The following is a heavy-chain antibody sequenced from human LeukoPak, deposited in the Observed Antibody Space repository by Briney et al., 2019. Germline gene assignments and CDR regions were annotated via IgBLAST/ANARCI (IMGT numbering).Heavy chain of an antibody. CDR2: INHSGST. Sequence: PETLSLTCAVYGGSFSGYYWSWIRQPPGKGLEWIGEINHSGSTNYNPSLKSRATISVDTSKNQFSLKLSSVTAADTAVYYCARGFFRYSSSAALDYWGQGTLVTVSS. D-gene: IGHD6-6*01. CDR3: ARGFFRYSSSAALDY. CDR1: GGSFSGYY. V-gene: IGHV4-34*01. J-gene: IGHJ4*02.